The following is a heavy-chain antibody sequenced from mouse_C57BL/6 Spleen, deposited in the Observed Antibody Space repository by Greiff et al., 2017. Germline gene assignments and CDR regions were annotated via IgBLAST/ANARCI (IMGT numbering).Heavy chain of an antibody. J-gene: IGHJ4*01. CDR2: ISSGSSTI. CDR1: GFTFSDYG. Sequence: EVKVVESGGGLVKPGGSLKLSCAASGFTFSDYGMHWVRQAPEKGLEWVAYISSGSSTIYYADTVKGRFTISRDNAKNTLFLQMTSLRSEDTAMYYCARNYYGVADYYYAMDYWGQGTSVTVSS. D-gene: IGHD1-1*01. V-gene: IGHV5-17*01. CDR3: ARNYYGVADYYYAMDY.